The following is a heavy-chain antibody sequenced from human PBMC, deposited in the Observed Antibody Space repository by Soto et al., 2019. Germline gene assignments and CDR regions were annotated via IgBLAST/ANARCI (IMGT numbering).Heavy chain of an antibody. Sequence: QVQLVQSGAEVKEPGSSVRVSCKASGGTFDNFIMNWVRQTPGQGLEWMGGIVPMLGTPTYAEKFKGRVTISATGSTSTRYMEVTSLRSEDTAMYYCARNGTYSSSLSQYSGMDVWGQGTTVTVSS. CDR2: IVPMLGTP. V-gene: IGHV1-69*01. J-gene: IGHJ6*02. CDR3: ARNGTYSSSLSQYSGMDV. D-gene: IGHD1-26*01. CDR1: GGTFDNFI.